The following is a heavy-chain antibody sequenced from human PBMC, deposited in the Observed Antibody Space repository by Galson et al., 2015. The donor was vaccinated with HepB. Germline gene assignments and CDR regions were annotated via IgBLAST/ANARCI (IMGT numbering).Heavy chain of an antibody. CDR2: IWFDGSKT. D-gene: IGHD3-22*01. Sequence: SLRLSCAASGFSFSNYGMHWVRQAPGKGLEWVAVIWFDGSKTLYADSVRGRLTISRDNSKNILYLQMDSLRAEDTAVYFCAREKEYYFDTSGYYYRGRGWFDPWGQGTLVTVSS. J-gene: IGHJ5*02. CDR3: AREKEYYFDTSGYYYRGRGWFDP. CDR1: GFSFSNYG. V-gene: IGHV3-33*01.